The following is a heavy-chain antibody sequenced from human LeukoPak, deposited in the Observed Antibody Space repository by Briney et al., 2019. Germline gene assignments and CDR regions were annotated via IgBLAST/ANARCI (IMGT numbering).Heavy chain of an antibody. CDR3: ARGLVYDSSGYQPL. CDR1: EYTFTGYY. CDR2: INPNSGGT. Sequence: ASVKVSCKASEYTFTGYYMHWVRQAPGQGLEWMGWINPNSGGTNYAQKFQGRVTMARDTSISTAYMELSSLRSEDTAVYYCARGLVYDSSGYQPLWGQGTLVTVSS. J-gene: IGHJ4*02. D-gene: IGHD3-22*01. V-gene: IGHV1-2*02.